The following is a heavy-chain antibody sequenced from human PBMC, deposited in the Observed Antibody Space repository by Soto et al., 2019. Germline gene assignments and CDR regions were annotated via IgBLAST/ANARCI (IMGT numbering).Heavy chain of an antibody. Sequence: GGSLRLSCAASGFTFSSYAMSWVRQAPGKGLEWVSAISGSGGSTYYADSVKGRFTISRDNSKNTLYLQMNSLRAEDTAVYYCAKAGGGYYWENYAFDIWGQGTMVTVSS. V-gene: IGHV3-23*01. CDR3: AKAGGGYYWENYAFDI. D-gene: IGHD3-22*01. J-gene: IGHJ3*02. CDR1: GFTFSSYA. CDR2: ISGSGGST.